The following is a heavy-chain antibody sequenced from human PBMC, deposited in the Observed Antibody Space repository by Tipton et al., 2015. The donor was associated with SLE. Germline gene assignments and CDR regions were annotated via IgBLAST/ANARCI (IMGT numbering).Heavy chain of an antibody. V-gene: IGHV4-61*09. D-gene: IGHD4-23*01. J-gene: IGHJ4*02. CDR3: ARENGGNFGTYYFDC. CDR2: IYTSGKT. CDR1: GGSISSGSYY. Sequence: LRLSCTVSGGSISSGSYYWRWIRQPAGKGLEWIGYIYTSGKTNYNPSLKSRVTISGDTSKNQFSLKLSSVTAADTAVYYCARENGGNFGTYYFDCWGQGTLVTVSS.